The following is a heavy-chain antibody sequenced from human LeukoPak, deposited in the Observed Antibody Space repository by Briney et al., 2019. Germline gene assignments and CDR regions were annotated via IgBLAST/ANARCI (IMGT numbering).Heavy chain of an antibody. CDR1: GFTFSSYG. CDR2: IWYDGSNK. V-gene: IGHV3-33*01. D-gene: IGHD3-16*01. Sequence: GGSLRLSCAASGFTFSSYGMHWVRQAPGKGLEWVAVIWYDGSNKYYADSVKSRFTISRDNAKNTLYLQMNSLRAEDTAVYYCTRDYVWFGLDYGGQGTLVTVSS. J-gene: IGHJ4*02. CDR3: TRDYVWFGLDY.